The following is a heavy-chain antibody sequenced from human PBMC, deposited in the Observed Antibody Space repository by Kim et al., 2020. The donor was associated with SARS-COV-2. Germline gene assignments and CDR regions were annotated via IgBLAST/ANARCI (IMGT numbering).Heavy chain of an antibody. J-gene: IGHJ6*02. D-gene: IGHD3-9*01. CDR2: IYYSGST. Sequence: SETLSLTCTVSGGSISSSSYYWGWIRQPPGKGLEWIGSIYYSGSTYYNPSLKSRVTISVDTSKNQFSLKLSSVTAADTAVYYCASGRDILTGYPYYYYGMDVWGQGTTVTVSS. CDR3: ASGRDILTGYPYYYYGMDV. CDR1: GGSISSSSYY. V-gene: IGHV4-39*01.